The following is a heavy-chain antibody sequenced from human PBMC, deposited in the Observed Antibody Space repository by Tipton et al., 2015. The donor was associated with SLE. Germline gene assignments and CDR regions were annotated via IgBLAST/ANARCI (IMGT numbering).Heavy chain of an antibody. CDR1: GFTFDNYG. D-gene: IGHD2-2*01. J-gene: IGHJ6*02. CDR3: VKDGAMPGGMDV. V-gene: IGHV3-43*01. Sequence: GSLRLSCAASGFTFDNYGMHWVRQAPGKGLEWVSFINWDGSSTYYADSVKGRFTISRDNNKNSLYLQMNSLRTEDTALYYCVKDGAMPGGMDVWGQGTTVTVSS. CDR2: INWDGSST.